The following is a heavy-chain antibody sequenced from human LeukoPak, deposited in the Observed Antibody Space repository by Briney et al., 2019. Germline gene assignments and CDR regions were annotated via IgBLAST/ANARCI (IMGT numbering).Heavy chain of an antibody. D-gene: IGHD6-19*01. CDR3: ARDRSVAVGGEGHYFYGMDV. Sequence: SETLSLTCTVSGGPISGYHWSWIRQPPGGDLEWLGYIYYSGTTNYNPSLKGRVTISVDTSKNQFSLTLRSVTAADTAVYYCARDRSVAVGGEGHYFYGMDVWGQGTTVTVSS. CDR1: GGPISGYH. CDR2: IYYSGTT. V-gene: IGHV4-59*01. J-gene: IGHJ6*02.